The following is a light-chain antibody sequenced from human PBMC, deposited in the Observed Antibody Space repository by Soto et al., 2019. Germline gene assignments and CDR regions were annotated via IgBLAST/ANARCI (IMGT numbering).Light chain of an antibody. CDR1: SSNIGAGYS. CDR2: GNS. CDR3: QSYDSSLSGSV. V-gene: IGLV1-40*01. J-gene: IGLJ3*02. Sequence: QSALTQPPSVSGAPGQRVTISCTGSSSNIGAGYSVHWYQQLPGTAPKLVIYGNSNRPSGVPDRFSGSKSGTSASLAITGLQAEDEADYYCQSYDSSLSGSVFGGGTKLTVL.